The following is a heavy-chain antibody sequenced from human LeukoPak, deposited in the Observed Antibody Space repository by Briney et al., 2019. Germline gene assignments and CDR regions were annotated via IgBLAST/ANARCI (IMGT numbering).Heavy chain of an antibody. CDR1: GYTFTTYG. CDR3: ARAQCPHCSGPN. D-gene: IGHD2-15*01. V-gene: IGHV1-18*01. J-gene: IGHJ4*02. Sequence: ASVKVSCKASGYTFTTYGISWVRQAPGQGLEWMGWISAYNGNTNYAQTLQGSVTMTTDTSTNTAYMELRSLRSDDTAVYYCARAQCPHCSGPNWGQGTLVTVSS. CDR2: ISAYNGNT.